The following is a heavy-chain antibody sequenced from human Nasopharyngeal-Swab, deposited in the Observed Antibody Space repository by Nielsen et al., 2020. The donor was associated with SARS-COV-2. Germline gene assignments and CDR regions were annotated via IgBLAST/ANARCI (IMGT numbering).Heavy chain of an antibody. J-gene: IGHJ3*02. CDR3: ARGLSLVGATNDAFDI. CDR2: ISSSSSYI. D-gene: IGHD1-26*01. V-gene: IGHV3-21*01. Sequence: WIHQPPGKGLEWVSSISSSSSYIYYADSVKGRFTISRDNAKNSLYLQMNSLRAEDTAVYYCARGLSLVGATNDAFDIWGQGTMVTVSS.